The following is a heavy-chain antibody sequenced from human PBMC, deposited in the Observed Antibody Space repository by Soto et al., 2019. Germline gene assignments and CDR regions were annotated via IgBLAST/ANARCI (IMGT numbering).Heavy chain of an antibody. CDR1: GFTFSNAW. V-gene: IGHV3-15*05. J-gene: IGHJ6*03. D-gene: IGHD5-12*01. CDR2: IKSKTDGGTT. CDR3: TTDPYSGYDPPRYYYYYMDV. Sequence: EVQLVESGGGLVKPGGSLRLSCAASGFTFSNAWMSWVRQAPGKGLEWVGRIKSKTDGGTTDYAAPVNGRFTISRNDSKNTLYLQINSLKTEDTAVYYCTTDPYSGYDPPRYYYYYMDVWGKGTTVTVSS.